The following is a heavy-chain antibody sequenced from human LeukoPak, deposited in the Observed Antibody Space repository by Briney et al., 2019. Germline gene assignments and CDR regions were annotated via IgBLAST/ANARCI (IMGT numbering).Heavy chain of an antibody. CDR1: GFTFSSYW. D-gene: IGHD5-18*01. CDR2: INSDGSST. V-gene: IGHV3-74*01. Sequence: GGSLRLSCAASGFTFSSYWMHWVRQAPGKGLVWVSRINSDGSSTSYADSVKGRFTISRDDATNTLYLQMNSLRAEDTAVYYCALGGYSYGTRWYFDLWGRGTLVTVSS. J-gene: IGHJ2*01. CDR3: ALGGYSYGTRWYFDL.